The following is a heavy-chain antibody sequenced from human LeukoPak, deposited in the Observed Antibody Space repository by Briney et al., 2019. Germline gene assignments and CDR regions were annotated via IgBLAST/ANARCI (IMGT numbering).Heavy chain of an antibody. J-gene: IGHJ4*02. D-gene: IGHD5-18*01. CDR3: ARGDSYGYPYFDY. CDR2: IYYSGNI. V-gene: IGHV4-59*12. Sequence: SETLSLTCTVSGGSISTYYWSWIRQPPGKGLEWIGYIYYSGNINYNPSLESRVTISVDTSKNQFSLKLSSVTAADTAVYYCARGDSYGYPYFDYWGQGTLVTVSS. CDR1: GGSISTYY.